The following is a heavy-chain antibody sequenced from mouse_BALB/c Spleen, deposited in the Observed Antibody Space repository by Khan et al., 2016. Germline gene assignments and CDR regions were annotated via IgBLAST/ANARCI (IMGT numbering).Heavy chain of an antibody. CDR3: ARGVD. J-gene: IGHJ3*01. CDR2: ILPGSGST. Sequence: QVQLQQSGAELMKPGASVKISCKATGYTFSSYWLEWVKERPGHGLEWIGEILPGSGSTNYQEKFKGQATFTADTSSNTASTPLRNLIYEDSAVYYCARGVDWGRGTLVPVSA. CDR1: GYTFSSYW. V-gene: IGHV1-9*01.